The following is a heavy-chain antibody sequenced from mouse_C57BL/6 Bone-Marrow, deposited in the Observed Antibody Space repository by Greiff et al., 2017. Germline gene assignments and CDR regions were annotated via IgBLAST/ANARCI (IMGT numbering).Heavy chain of an antibody. J-gene: IGHJ1*03. CDR2: ISDGGSYT. Sequence: EVQGVESGGGLVKPGGSLKLSCAASGFTFSSYAMSWVRQTPEKRLEWVATISDGGSYTYYPDNVKGRFTISRDNAKNNLYLQMSHLKSEDTAMYYCARGGNYGYFDVWGTGTTVTVSS. CDR3: ARGGNYGYFDV. CDR1: GFTFSSYA. V-gene: IGHV5-4*01.